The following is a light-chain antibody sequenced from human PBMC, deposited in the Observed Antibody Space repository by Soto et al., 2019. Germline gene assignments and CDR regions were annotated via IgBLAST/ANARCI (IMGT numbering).Light chain of an antibody. V-gene: IGKV3-20*01. CDR1: QSVSSN. CDR3: QQYGSSPIT. J-gene: IGKJ5*01. Sequence: EIVMTQSPTILSVSPGERATLSCRASQSVSSNLAWYQQKPGQAPRLLIYGASSRATGIPDRFSGSGSGTEFNLTISRLEPEDFALYYCQQYGSSPITCGQGTRLEIK. CDR2: GAS.